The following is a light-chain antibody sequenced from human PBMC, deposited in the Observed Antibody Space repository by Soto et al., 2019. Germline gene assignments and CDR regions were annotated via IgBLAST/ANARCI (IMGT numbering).Light chain of an antibody. Sequence: EIVLTQSPGTLSLSPGERATLSCRASQSVRSNYLAWYQQKPGQAPRFLIYDASSRATGIPDRFSGSGSGTDFTLTISRLEPEDFAVYYCKQYGSSPLTFGGGTKV. CDR3: KQYGSSPLT. CDR1: QSVRSNY. CDR2: DAS. V-gene: IGKV3-20*01. J-gene: IGKJ4*01.